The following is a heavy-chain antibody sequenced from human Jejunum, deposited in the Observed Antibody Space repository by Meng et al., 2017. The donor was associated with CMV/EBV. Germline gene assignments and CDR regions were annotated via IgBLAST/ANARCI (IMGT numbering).Heavy chain of an antibody. CDR3: VKDKGRTALDY. J-gene: IGHJ4*02. Sequence: VQLWELGGGVVQPGGSLGLFCVTSGISFSNACMHLVRQAPGKGLEWVVFIRNDGSEIYYVDSVKGRFTISRDNSKNTVYLQMNSLRVEDTGVYYCVKDKGRTALDYWGQGSLVTVSS. D-gene: IGHD3-10*01. CDR1: GISFSNAC. V-gene: IGHV3-30*02. CDR2: IRNDGSEI.